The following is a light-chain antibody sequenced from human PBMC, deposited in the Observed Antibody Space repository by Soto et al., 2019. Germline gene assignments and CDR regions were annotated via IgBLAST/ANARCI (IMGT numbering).Light chain of an antibody. Sequence: EIVMTQSPATLSVSPGEGATLSCGASQSVGSNLAWYQQKPGQAPRLLIYGASTRATGIPARFSGSGSGTEFTLTISSLQSEDFAVYYCQQYASSPGTFGQGTKVEIK. CDR2: GAS. CDR1: QSVGSN. CDR3: QQYASSPGT. V-gene: IGKV3D-15*01. J-gene: IGKJ1*01.